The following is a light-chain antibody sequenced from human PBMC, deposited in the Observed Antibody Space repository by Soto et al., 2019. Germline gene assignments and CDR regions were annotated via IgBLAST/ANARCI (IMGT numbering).Light chain of an antibody. Sequence: EIVLTQSPGTLSLSPGERATLSCRASQSVRNKNLNWYQKKAGQAPRLLIYGASIRATGIPDRFSGSGSGTDFTLTISRLEPEDFALYFCQQYGSSAPITFGQGTRLEIK. J-gene: IGKJ5*01. CDR2: GAS. CDR1: QSVRNKN. V-gene: IGKV3-20*01. CDR3: QQYGSSAPIT.